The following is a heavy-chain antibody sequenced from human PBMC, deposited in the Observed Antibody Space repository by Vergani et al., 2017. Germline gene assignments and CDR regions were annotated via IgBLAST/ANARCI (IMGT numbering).Heavy chain of an antibody. Sequence: EMQLVQSGAEVRKPGESVKISCRTSGYNFDIYWIGWVRQMPGKGLEWMGIVYPADSDTRYSPSFQGHVTISADKSISTAYLQWSSLKASDTAMYYCARQVAVAGKWWGPYYYYGMDVWGQGTTVTVSS. CDR2: VYPADSDT. J-gene: IGHJ6*02. CDR3: ARQVAVAGKWWGPYYYYGMDV. CDR1: GYNFDIYW. D-gene: IGHD6-19*01. V-gene: IGHV5-51*01.